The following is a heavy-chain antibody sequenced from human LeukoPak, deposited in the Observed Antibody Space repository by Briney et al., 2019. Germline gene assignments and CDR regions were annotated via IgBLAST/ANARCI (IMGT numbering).Heavy chain of an antibody. V-gene: IGHV3-23*01. CDR1: GFPFSTYA. J-gene: IGHJ4*02. Sequence: GGSLRLSCAASGFPFSTYAMNWVRQAPGKGLEWVSVITGSGGFTQYADSVRGRFTISRDNSKNTVYLQMNSLRVEDTALYYCVRSLDYWGQGTLVTVSS. CDR2: ITGSGGFT. CDR3: VRSLDY.